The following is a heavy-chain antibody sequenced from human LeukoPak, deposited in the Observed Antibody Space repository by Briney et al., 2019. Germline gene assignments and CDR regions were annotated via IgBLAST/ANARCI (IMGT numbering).Heavy chain of an antibody. CDR1: GGSISSYY. V-gene: IGHV4-4*07. D-gene: IGHD3-22*01. Sequence: SETLSLTCTVSGGSISSYYRSWIRQPAGKGLEWIGRIHTSGSTNYNPSLKSRVTMSVDTSKNQFSLKLSSVTAADTAVYYCARGRYYYDSSGYYGNFDYWGQGTLVTVSS. CDR3: ARGRYYYDSSGYYGNFDY. J-gene: IGHJ4*02. CDR2: IHTSGST.